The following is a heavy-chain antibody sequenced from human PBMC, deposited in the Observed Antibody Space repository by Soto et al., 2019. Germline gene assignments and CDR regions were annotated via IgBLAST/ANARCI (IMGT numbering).Heavy chain of an antibody. D-gene: IGHD5-12*01. J-gene: IGHJ6*04. CDR2: ISTYNGDT. CDR3: AREGVAPYYYYGMDV. Sequence: ASVKVSCKASGYTFTRSGISWVRQAPGQGLEWMGWISTYNGDTNYAQTFQGRVTMTTDTSTSTAYMELRSLRSDDTAVYYCAREGVAPYYYYGMDVWGKGTPVTVSS. CDR1: GYTFTRSG. V-gene: IGHV1-18*01.